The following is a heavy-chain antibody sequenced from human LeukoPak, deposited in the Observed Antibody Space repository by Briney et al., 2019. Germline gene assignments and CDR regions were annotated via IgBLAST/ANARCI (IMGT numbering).Heavy chain of an antibody. V-gene: IGHV3-74*01. CDR1: GFTFSSYW. Sequence: GGSLRLSCAASGFTFSSYWMHWVRQASGKGLVWVSRINSDGSSTTSYADSVKGRFTISRDNAKNTLYLQMNSLRAEDTAVYYCARGPYDYGGNSATGFDYWGQGTLVTVSS. CDR2: INSDGSSTT. CDR3: ARGPYDYGGNSATGFDY. J-gene: IGHJ4*02. D-gene: IGHD4-23*01.